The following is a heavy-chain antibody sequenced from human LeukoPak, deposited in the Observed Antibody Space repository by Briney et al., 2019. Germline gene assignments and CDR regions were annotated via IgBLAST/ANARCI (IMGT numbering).Heavy chain of an antibody. J-gene: IGHJ4*02. CDR2: VYHSGST. CDR1: GYSISSGYY. Sequence: PSETLSLTCTVSGYSISSGYYWGWIRQPPGKGLEWIGSVYHSGSTYYNPSLKNRVTISLDTSKNQFSLKLSSVTAADTAVYYCARERHDILTGYYSAFYFDYWGQGTLVTVSS. D-gene: IGHD3-9*01. CDR3: ARERHDILTGYYSAFYFDY. V-gene: IGHV4-38-2*02.